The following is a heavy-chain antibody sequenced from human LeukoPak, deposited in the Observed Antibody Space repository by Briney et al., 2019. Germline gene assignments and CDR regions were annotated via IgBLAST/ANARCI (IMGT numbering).Heavy chain of an antibody. CDR3: ARGFRNGPFDC. J-gene: IGHJ4*02. Sequence: GGSLRLSCEASGFTFDDYGMSWVRQPPGKGLEWVSGINRNGGSTDYADSVKGRFTISRDNAKNSHFLQMNSLRVEDTAMYYCARGFRNGPFDCWGQGTLVTVSS. D-gene: IGHD2-8*01. V-gene: IGHV3-20*04. CDR1: GFTFDDYG. CDR2: INRNGGST.